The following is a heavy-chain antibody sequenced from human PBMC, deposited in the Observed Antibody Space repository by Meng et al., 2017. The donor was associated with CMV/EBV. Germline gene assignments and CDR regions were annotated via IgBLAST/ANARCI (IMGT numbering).Heavy chain of an antibody. CDR1: GYTFTGYY. CDR2: INPSGGST. D-gene: IGHD6-6*01. CDR3: AREEGIAARSDWFDP. Sequence: GQLVRAGAEGKQPGALVKASCKASGYTFTGYYMHWVRKAPGQGLEWMGIINPSGGSTSYAQKFQGRVTMTRDTSTSTVYMELSSLRSEDTAVYYCAREEGIAARSDWFDPWGQGTLVTVSS. V-gene: IGHV1-46*01. J-gene: IGHJ5*02.